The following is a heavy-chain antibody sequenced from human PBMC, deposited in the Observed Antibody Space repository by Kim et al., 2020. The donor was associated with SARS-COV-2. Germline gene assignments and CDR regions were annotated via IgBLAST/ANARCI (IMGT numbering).Heavy chain of an antibody. CDR1: GGSISSGGYY. V-gene: IGHV4-31*03. CDR2: IYYSGST. Sequence: SETLSLTCTVSGGSISSGGYYWSWIRQHPGKGLEWIGYIYYSGSTYYNPSLKSRVTISVDTSKNQFSLKLSSVTAADTAVYYCARVGVTIFGVAEDYWGQGTLVTVSS. CDR3: ARVGVTIFGVAEDY. D-gene: IGHD3-3*01. J-gene: IGHJ4*02.